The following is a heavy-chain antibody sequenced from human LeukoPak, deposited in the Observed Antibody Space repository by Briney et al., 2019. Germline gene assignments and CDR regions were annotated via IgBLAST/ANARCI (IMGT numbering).Heavy chain of an antibody. CDR3: AKDVGYCSGGSSWCYFDY. CDR1: GFTFSSYG. D-gene: IGHD2-15*01. CDR2: ISYDGSNK. Sequence: PGGSLRLSCAASGFTFSSYGMHWVRQAPGKGLEWVAVISYDGSNKYYADSVKGRFTISRDNSKNTLYLQMNSLGAEDTAVYYCAKDVGYCSGGSSWCYFDYWGQGTLVTVSS. J-gene: IGHJ4*02. V-gene: IGHV3-30*18.